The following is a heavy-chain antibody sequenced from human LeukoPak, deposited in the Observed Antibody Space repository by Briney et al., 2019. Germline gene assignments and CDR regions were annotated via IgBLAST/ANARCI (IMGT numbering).Heavy chain of an antibody. D-gene: IGHD4-17*01. Sequence: ASVNVSCKASGYTFSDHYIQWVRQAPGQGFEWLGRINPNSGDTSYARKFRGRVTMTRDMSLSTAYMELRRLTYDDTAVYYCARGALDPETVTNYFEYWAQGTLVTVSS. CDR2: INPNSGDT. CDR1: GYTFSDHY. CDR3: ARGALDPETVTNYFEY. V-gene: IGHV1-2*06. J-gene: IGHJ4*02.